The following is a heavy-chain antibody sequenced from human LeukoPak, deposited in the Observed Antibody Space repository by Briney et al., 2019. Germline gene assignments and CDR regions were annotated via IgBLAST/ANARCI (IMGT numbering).Heavy chain of an antibody. V-gene: IGHV4-59*01. CDR2: IYYSGST. D-gene: IGHD3-22*01. CDR3: ASYSYYYDSSGYFDY. CDR1: GGSISSYY. Sequence: SETQSLTCTVSGGSISSYYWSWIRQPPGKGLEWIGYIYYSGSTNYNPSLKSRVTISVDTSKNQFSLKLSSVTVADTAVYYCASYSYYYDSSGYFDYWGQGTLVTVSS. J-gene: IGHJ4*02.